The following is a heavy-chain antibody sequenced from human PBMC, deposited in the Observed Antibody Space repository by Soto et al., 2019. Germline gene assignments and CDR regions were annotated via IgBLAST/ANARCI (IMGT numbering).Heavy chain of an antibody. Sequence: GGSLRLSCAASGFTFSDYYMTWSRQVPGKGLEWVSYISSSSSSTNYADSVKGRFTISRDNSRNALDLQMNNLRTEDTGVYFCARDIYSYGSVGTPDIWGQGTMVTVSS. CDR1: GFTFSDYY. V-gene: IGHV3-11*06. J-gene: IGHJ3*02. D-gene: IGHD5-18*01. CDR2: ISSSSSST. CDR3: ARDIYSYGSVGTPDI.